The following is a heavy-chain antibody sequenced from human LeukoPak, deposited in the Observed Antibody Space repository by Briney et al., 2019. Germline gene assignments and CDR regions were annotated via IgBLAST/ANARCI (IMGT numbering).Heavy chain of an antibody. CDR2: VSGSGSTV. Sequence: GGSLRLSCAASGFTFSDHIMNWVRQLPGKRLEWVAYVSGSGSTVYYADSVKGRFTISRDNGKSSLYLQMNSLRVEDTALYYCVRQFASWGQGALVTVSS. V-gene: IGHV3-48*01. CDR3: VRQFAS. J-gene: IGHJ4*02. CDR1: GFTFSDHI.